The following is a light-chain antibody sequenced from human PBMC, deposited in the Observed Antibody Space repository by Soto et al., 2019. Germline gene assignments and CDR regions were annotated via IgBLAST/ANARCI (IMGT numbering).Light chain of an antibody. CDR3: QQYDKGPLT. CDR2: GAS. J-gene: IGKJ3*01. V-gene: IGKV3-15*01. CDR1: QRISTN. Sequence: EIVMTQSPATLSVSPGERASLSCRASQRISTNLACYQQNPGHAPRLLIYGASTRATGIPARFSGSWSGTEFTLTISSPQSEDFAVYYCQQYDKGPLTFGPATKVDIE.